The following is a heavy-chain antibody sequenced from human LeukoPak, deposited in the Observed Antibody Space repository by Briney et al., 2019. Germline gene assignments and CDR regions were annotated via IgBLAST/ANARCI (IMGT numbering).Heavy chain of an antibody. CDR1: GFTFSDYY. V-gene: IGHV3-11*05. CDR3: ARGPPKDIVVVPAATPLDY. J-gene: IGHJ4*02. Sequence: GGSLRLSCAASGFTFSDYYMSWIRQAPGKGLEWVSYISSSSSYTNYADSVKGRFTISRDNAKNSLYLQMNSLRAEDTAVHYCARGPPKDIVVVPAATPLDYWGQGTLVTVPS. CDR2: ISSSSSYT. D-gene: IGHD2-2*01.